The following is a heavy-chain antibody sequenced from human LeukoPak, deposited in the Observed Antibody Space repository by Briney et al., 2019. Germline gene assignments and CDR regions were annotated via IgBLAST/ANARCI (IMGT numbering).Heavy chain of an antibody. V-gene: IGHV4-4*02. D-gene: IGHD3-22*01. CDR3: ASAGHDGIGYKVC. J-gene: IGHJ4*02. CDR2: IYHSGCA. Sequence: PSGTLSLTCAVSGGSISSSNWWSWVRQPPGKGLEWIGEIYHSGCANYNPSLKSRVTISVDKSKNQFSLRLSSVTAADTAVYYCASAGHDGIGYKVCWGQGTLVTVSS. CDR1: GGSISSSNW.